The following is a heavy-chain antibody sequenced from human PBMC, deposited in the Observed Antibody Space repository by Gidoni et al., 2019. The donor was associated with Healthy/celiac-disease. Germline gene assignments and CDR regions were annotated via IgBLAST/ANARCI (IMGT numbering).Heavy chain of an antibody. CDR1: GGSISSSSHY. CDR3: ARLSGYGLWAFDI. D-gene: IGHD5-12*01. CDR2: IYYSGST. V-gene: IGHV4-39*01. J-gene: IGHJ3*02. Sequence: QLQLQASGPGLVKRSETLSLTCTVSGGSISSSSHYWGWIRHPPGKGLEWIGSIYYSGSTYYNPSLKSRVTISVDTSKNQFSLKLSSVTAADTAVYYCARLSGYGLWAFDIWGQGTMVTVSS.